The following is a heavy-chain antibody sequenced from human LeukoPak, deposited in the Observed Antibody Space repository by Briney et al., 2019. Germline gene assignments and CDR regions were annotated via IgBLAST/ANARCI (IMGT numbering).Heavy chain of an antibody. CDR2: ISRDSSNI. V-gene: IGHV3-48*04. CDR1: GFTFTSYS. J-gene: IGHJ4*02. Sequence: QPGGSLRLSCATSGFTFTSYSMNWVRRAPGRGLEWVSYISRDSSNIYYADSVMGRFTISRDNAKNSLYLQMNSLRAEDTAVYYCAKASYQLLLSAYWGQGTLVTVSS. D-gene: IGHD2-2*01. CDR3: AKASYQLLLSAY.